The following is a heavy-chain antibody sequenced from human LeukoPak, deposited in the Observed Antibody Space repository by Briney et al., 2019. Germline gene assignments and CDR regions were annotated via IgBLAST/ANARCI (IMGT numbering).Heavy chain of an antibody. V-gene: IGHV4-39*01. D-gene: IGHD5-18*01. CDR3: ARHRKDGRYSHAFDI. CDR1: GGSIRSSSYY. CDR2: IHYSGST. Sequence: SETLSLTCTVSGGSIRSSSYYWGWIRQPPGKGLEWIGSIHYSGSTYYSPSLKSRVTISVDTSKNQFSLKLSSVTAADTAVYYCARHRKDGRYSHAFDIWGQGTMVTVSS. J-gene: IGHJ3*02.